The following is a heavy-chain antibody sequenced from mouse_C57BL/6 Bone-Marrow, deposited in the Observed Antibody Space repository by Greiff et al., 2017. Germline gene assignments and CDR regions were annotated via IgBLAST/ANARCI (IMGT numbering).Heavy chain of an antibody. CDR2: IHPSDSDT. Sequence: QVQLQQPGAELVKPGASVKVSCKASGYTFTSYWMHWVKQRPGQGLEWIGRIHPSDSDTNYNQQFKGKATLTVDKSSSTAYMQLSSLTSADSAVSFCARGGCPRYCDFWGTGTTVTVSS. CDR1: GYTFTSYW. V-gene: IGHV1-74*01. J-gene: IGHJ1*03. D-gene: IGHD3-3*01. CDR3: ARGGCPRYCDF.